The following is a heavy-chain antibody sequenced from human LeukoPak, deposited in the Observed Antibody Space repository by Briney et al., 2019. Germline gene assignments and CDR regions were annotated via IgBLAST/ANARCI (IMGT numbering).Heavy chain of an antibody. CDR2: IIKTPDGGTT. CDR3: TTDWGSGNDYVLAFDL. J-gene: IGHJ3*01. Sequence: GGSLRLSCAASGFTFSSYSMNWVRQAPGKGLEWVGRIIKTPDGGTTDYAAPVKGRFTISRDDSKNTVYLQMNSLKTEDTAVYFCTTDWGSGNDYVLAFDLWGQGTTVTVSS. D-gene: IGHD3-16*01. V-gene: IGHV3-15*07. CDR1: GFTFSSYS.